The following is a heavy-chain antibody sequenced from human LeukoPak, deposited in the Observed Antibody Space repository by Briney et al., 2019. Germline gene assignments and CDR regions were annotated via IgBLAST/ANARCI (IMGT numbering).Heavy chain of an antibody. CDR1: GGSISSYY. V-gene: IGHV4-4*09. Sequence: SETLSLTCTVSGGSISSYYWSWIRQPPGKGLEWIGYIYTSGSTNYNPSHKSRVTISVDTSKNQFSLKLSSVTAADTAVYYCAREELEYSSSSGWFDPWGQGTLVTVSS. CDR2: IYTSGST. D-gene: IGHD6-6*01. CDR3: AREELEYSSSSGWFDP. J-gene: IGHJ5*02.